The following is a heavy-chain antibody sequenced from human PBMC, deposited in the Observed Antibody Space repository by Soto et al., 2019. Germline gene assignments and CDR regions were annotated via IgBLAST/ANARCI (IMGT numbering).Heavy chain of an antibody. CDR1: GFTFSTYT. CDR3: VREDGKVGTNSAFDY. D-gene: IGHD1-26*01. V-gene: IGHV3-21*01. J-gene: IGHJ4*02. Sequence: GGSLRLSCASSGFTFSTYTMNWVRQAPGKGLGWVSSINGRGNYIYYAESVKGRFTISRDNAKNSLYLQMDRLRAEDTALYYCVREDGKVGTNSAFDYWGLGALVTVSS. CDR2: INGRGNYI.